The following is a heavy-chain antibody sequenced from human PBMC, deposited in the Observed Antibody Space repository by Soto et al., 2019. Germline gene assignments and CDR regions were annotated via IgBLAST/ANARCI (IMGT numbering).Heavy chain of an antibody. Sequence: PGESLKISCKGSGYSFTSYWIGWVRQMPGKGLEWMGIIYPGDSDTRYSPSFEGQVTISADKSITTAYLQWSSLKASDTAMYYCARPSYSSSRYYGMHVWGQGTTVTVSS. J-gene: IGHJ6*02. V-gene: IGHV5-51*01. CDR2: IYPGDSDT. CDR3: ARPSYSSSRYYGMHV. CDR1: GYSFTSYW. D-gene: IGHD6-6*01.